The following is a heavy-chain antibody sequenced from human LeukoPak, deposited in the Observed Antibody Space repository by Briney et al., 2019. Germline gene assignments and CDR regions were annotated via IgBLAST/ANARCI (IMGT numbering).Heavy chain of an antibody. CDR3: ATAKTYYYDSSGYYYFDY. Sequence: ASVKVSCQFSGYTLTELSMHWVRQAPGKGVAWVGGFDPEDGETIYAQKLQGRVTMTADTSKDTAYMELISLRSEDTAVYYCATAKTYYYDSSGYYYFDYWGQGTLVTVSS. J-gene: IGHJ4*02. V-gene: IGHV1-24*01. CDR1: GYTLTELS. D-gene: IGHD3-22*01. CDR2: FDPEDGET.